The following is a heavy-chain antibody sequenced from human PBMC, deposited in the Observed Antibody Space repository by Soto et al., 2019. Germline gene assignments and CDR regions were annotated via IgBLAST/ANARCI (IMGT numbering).Heavy chain of an antibody. CDR2: ISNSGNSM. CDR1: GVTFNSSA. V-gene: IGHV3-23*01. D-gene: IGHD6-6*01. J-gene: IGHJ4*02. Sequence: GGAIKLSCAASGVTFNSSAISWVRQAPGKGLEWVSAISNSGNSMYYADSVRGRFTVSRDNAKNSLYLQMNSLRAEDTAVYYCARVASIAAFYWGQGTLVTVS. CDR3: ARVASIAAFY.